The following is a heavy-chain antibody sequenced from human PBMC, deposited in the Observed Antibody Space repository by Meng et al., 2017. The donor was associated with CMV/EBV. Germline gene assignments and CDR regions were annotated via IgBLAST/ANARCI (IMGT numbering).Heavy chain of an antibody. V-gene: IGHV3-33*06. Sequence: GESLKISCAASGFTFSSYGMHWVRQAPGKGLEWVAVIWYDGSNKYYADSVKGRFTISRDNSKNTPYLQMNSLRAEDTAVYYCAKAGYCSSTSCYEIDYWGQGTLVTVSS. CDR2: IWYDGSNK. D-gene: IGHD2-2*03. J-gene: IGHJ4*02. CDR1: GFTFSSYG. CDR3: AKAGYCSSTSCYEIDY.